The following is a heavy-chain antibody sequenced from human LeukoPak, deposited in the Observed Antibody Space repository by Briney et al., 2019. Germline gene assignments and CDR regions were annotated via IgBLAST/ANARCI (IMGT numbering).Heavy chain of an antibody. D-gene: IGHD2-2*01. CDR1: GVSISSYY. V-gene: IGHV4-59*01. CDR3: ATEYCSSSTCRFEY. CDR2: IYNSGST. Sequence: SETLSLTCTVSGVSISSYYWSWIRQPPGKGLAWIGYIYNSGSTNYNPSLKSRVTISGDTSKNQLSLKLTSVTAADTAVYYCATEYCSSSTCRFEYWGQGTLVTVSS. J-gene: IGHJ4*02.